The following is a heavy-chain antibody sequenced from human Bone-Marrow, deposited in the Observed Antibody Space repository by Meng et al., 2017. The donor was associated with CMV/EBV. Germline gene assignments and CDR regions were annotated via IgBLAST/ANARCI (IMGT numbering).Heavy chain of an antibody. V-gene: IGHV1-18*01. D-gene: IGHD1-26*01. J-gene: IGHJ6*02. CDR2: ISAYNGNT. Sequence: ASVKVSCKASGYTFTSYGISWVRQAPGQGLEWMGWISAYNGNTNYAQKLQGRVTMTTDTSTSIAYMELRSLRAEDTALYYCAKDILVGATYYYYGMDVWGQGTTVTVSS. CDR3: AKDILVGATYYYYGMDV. CDR1: GYTFTSYG.